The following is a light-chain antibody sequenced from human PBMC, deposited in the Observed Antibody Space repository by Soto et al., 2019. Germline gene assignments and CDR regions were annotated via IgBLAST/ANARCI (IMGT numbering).Light chain of an antibody. Sequence: DIQLTPSPSSLTASVGDSVTITCRASQRINNLLNWYQQQPGKAPKLLIHTASSLQTGVPSRFTGGGAGTDFSLTINSLQPEDVATYYCQQSSTTRWTFGQGTKVEIK. CDR2: TAS. V-gene: IGKV1-39*01. CDR3: QQSSTTRWT. CDR1: QRINNL. J-gene: IGKJ1*01.